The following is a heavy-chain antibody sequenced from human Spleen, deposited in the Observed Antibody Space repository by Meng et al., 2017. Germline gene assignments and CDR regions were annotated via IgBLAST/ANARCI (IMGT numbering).Heavy chain of an antibody. CDR3: ASGSGSPYNWFDP. J-gene: IGHJ5*02. V-gene: IGHV4-59*01. CDR1: GGSISTYY. CDR2: IYYSGST. D-gene: IGHD3-10*01. Sequence: SETLSLTCTVSGGSISTYYWTWIRQPPGKGLEWIGYIYYSGSTNYNPSLKSRVTISVDTSKNQFSLKLSSVTAADTAVYYCASGSGSPYNWFDPWGQGTLVTVSS.